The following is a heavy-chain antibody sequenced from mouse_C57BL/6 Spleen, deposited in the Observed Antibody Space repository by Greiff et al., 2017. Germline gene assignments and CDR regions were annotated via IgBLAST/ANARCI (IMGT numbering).Heavy chain of an antibody. CDR3: TRGGRLGTGLFAY. CDR2: ISRGGDYI. V-gene: IGHV5S21*01. D-gene: IGHD2-14*01. Sequence: EVMLVESGEGLVKPGGSLKLSCAASGFTFSSYAMSWVRQTPEKRLEWVAYISRGGDYINYAATVKGRFTITRDNARNTLYLQMSSLKSEDVAMDYCTRGGRLGTGLFAYWGQGTLVTVSA. CDR1: GFTFSSYA. J-gene: IGHJ3*01.